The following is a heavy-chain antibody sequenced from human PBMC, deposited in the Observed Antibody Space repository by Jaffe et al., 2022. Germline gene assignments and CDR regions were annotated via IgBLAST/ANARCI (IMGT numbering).Heavy chain of an antibody. J-gene: IGHJ4*02. V-gene: IGHV3-30*18. CDR1: GFTFSSYG. D-gene: IGHD3-22*01. Sequence: QVQLVESGGGVVQPGRSLRLSCAASGFTFSSYGMHWVRQAPGKGLEWVAVISYDGSNKYYADSVKGRFTISRDNSKNTLYLQMNSLRAEDTAVYYCAKDDYESLWGQGTLVTVSS. CDR3: AKDDYESL. CDR2: ISYDGSNK.